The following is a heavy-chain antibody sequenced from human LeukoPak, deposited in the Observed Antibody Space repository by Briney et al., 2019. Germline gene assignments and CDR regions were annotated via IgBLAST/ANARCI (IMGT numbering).Heavy chain of an antibody. V-gene: IGHV3-7*01. J-gene: IGHJ4*02. Sequence: QAGGSLRLSCAASGFTFSSYWMSWVRQAPGKGLEWVANIKQDGSEENFVDPVKGRFTISRDNAKKSLYLQMNSLRAEDTAVYYCARGSSAGASLRHDYWGQGTLVTVSS. D-gene: IGHD1-26*01. CDR3: ARGSSAGASLRHDY. CDR1: GFTFSSYW. CDR2: IKQDGSEE.